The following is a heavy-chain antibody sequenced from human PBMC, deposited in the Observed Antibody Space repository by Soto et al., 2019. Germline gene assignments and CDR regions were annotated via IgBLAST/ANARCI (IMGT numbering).Heavy chain of an antibody. CDR3: ATDTPSMVRGVITYYYYYGMDV. V-gene: IGHV1-8*02. CDR2: MNPNSGNT. CDR1: GYTFTSYG. D-gene: IGHD3-10*01. J-gene: IGHJ6*02. Sequence: ASVKVSCKASGYTFTSYGISWVRQATGQGLEWMGWMNPNSGNTGYAQKLQGRVTMTEDTSTDTAYMELSSLRSEDTAVYYCATDTPSMVRGVITYYYYYGMDVWGQGTTVTVSS.